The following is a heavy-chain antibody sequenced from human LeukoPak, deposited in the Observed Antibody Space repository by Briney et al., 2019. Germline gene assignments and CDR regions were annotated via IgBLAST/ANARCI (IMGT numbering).Heavy chain of an antibody. D-gene: IGHD1-26*01. J-gene: IGHJ4*02. CDR3: ARGGKELFDY. V-gene: IGHV4-59*01. Sequence: SETLSLTCTVSGGSISSYYWSWIRQPPGKGLEWIGYIYYSGSANYNPSLKSRVTISVDTSKNQLSLKLSSVTAADTAVYYCARGGKELFDYWGQGTLVTVSS. CDR1: GGSISSYY. CDR2: IYYSGSA.